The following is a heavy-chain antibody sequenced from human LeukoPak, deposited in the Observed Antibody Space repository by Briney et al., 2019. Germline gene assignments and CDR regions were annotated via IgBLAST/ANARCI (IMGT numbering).Heavy chain of an antibody. Sequence: PSETLSLTCTVSGGSISSYYWSWIRQPPGKGLEWIGYIYYSGSTNYNPSLKSRVTISVDTSKNQFSLKLSSVTAADTAVYHCASWAPTGSGFDPWGQGTLVTVSS. J-gene: IGHJ5*02. CDR2: IYYSGST. CDR1: GGSISSYY. D-gene: IGHD1-14*01. CDR3: ASWAPTGSGFDP. V-gene: IGHV4-59*01.